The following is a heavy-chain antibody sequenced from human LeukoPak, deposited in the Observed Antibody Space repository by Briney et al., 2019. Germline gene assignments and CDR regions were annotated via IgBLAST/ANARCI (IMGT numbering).Heavy chain of an antibody. CDR2: ISGSGGST. J-gene: IGHJ4*02. CDR1: GFTFSSYA. V-gene: IGHV3-23*01. Sequence: GGSLRLSCAASGFTFSSYAMSWVRQAPGKGLEWVSAISGSGGSTYYADSVKGRFTISGDNSKNTLYLQMNSLRAEDTAVYYCASSTHITMVRGVIISFDYWGQGTLVTVSS. CDR3: ASSTHITMVRGVIISFDY. D-gene: IGHD3-10*01.